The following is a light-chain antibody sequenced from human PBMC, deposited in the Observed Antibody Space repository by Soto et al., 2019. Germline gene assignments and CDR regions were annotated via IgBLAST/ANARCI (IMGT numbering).Light chain of an antibody. Sequence: QSALTQPASVSGSPGQSITISCTGTSSDVGSYNLVSWYQQHPGKAPKLMIYEGSKRPSGVSNRFSGSKSGNTASLTISGLQAEDEADSYCCSYAGSSIPYVFGTGTKVTVL. CDR3: CSYAGSSIPYV. V-gene: IGLV2-23*01. CDR2: EGS. J-gene: IGLJ1*01. CDR1: SSDVGSYNL.